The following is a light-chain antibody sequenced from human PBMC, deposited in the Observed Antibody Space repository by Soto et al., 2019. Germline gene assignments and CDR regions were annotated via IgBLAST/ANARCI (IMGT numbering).Light chain of an antibody. J-gene: IGKJ5*01. CDR2: DAS. Sequence: IQLTQYPSTLSASVGDRVTITCQASADSNNYLKWYQQKPGKAPKLLIYDASDLETGVPSRFSGSVSGSDFSLTFSNVQPEDVATYFCQHYHTLPPELTFGQGTRLEI. CDR1: ADSNNY. CDR3: QHYHTLPPELT. V-gene: IGKV1-33*01.